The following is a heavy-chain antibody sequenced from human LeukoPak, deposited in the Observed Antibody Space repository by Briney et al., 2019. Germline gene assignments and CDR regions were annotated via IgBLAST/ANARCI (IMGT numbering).Heavy chain of an antibody. CDR2: ISYDGSNK. V-gene: IGHV3-30*18. CDR3: AKEGQQLVGYYFDY. Sequence: ERSLRLSCAASGFTLSSYGMHWVCQAPGKGLEWVAVISYDGSNKYYADSVKGRFTISRDNSKNTLYLQMNSLRAEDTAVYYCAKEGQQLVGYYFDYWGQGTLVTVSS. D-gene: IGHD6-13*01. CDR1: GFTLSSYG. J-gene: IGHJ4*02.